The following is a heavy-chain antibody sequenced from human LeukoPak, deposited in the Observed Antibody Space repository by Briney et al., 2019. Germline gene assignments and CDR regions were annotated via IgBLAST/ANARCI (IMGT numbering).Heavy chain of an antibody. CDR3: ARDKADGGSWFDP. CDR1: GFTFSSYW. Sequence: GGSLRLSCAASGFTFSSYWMSWVRQAPGKGLEWVANIKQDGSEKYYVDSVKGRFTISRDNAKNSLYLQMNSLRAEDTAVYYCARDKADGGSWFDPWGQGTLVTVSS. CDR2: IKQDGSEK. V-gene: IGHV3-7*01. D-gene: IGHD3-16*01. J-gene: IGHJ5*02.